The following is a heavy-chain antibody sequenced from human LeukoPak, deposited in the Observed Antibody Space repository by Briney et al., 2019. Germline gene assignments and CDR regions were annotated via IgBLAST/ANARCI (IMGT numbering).Heavy chain of an antibody. CDR2: ISYDGSNK. J-gene: IGHJ4*02. CDR1: GFTFSSYS. D-gene: IGHD6-19*01. Sequence: GGSLRLSCAASGFTFSSYSMNWVRQAPGKGLEWVAVISYDGSNKYYADSVKGRFTISRDNSKNTLYLQMNSLRAEDTAVYYCAKDGAVPFDYWGQGTLVTVSS. V-gene: IGHV3-30*18. CDR3: AKDGAVPFDY.